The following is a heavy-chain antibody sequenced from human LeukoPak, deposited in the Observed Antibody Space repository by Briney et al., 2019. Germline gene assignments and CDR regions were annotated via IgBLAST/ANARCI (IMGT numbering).Heavy chain of an antibody. D-gene: IGHD6-13*01. J-gene: IGHJ5*02. Sequence: SETLSLTCAVYGGSLSGYYWSWIRQPPGKGLEWIGEINYSGSTNYNPSLKSRVTISVDTSKNQFSLKLSSVTAADTAVYYCARTYSSNWYEGNWFDPWGQGTLVTVSS. V-gene: IGHV4-34*01. CDR3: ARTYSSNWYEGNWFDP. CDR2: INYSGST. CDR1: GGSLSGYY.